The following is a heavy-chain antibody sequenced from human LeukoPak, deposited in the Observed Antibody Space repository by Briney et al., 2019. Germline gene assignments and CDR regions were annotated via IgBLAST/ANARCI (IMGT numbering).Heavy chain of an antibody. CDR2: ISSSSSYI. V-gene: IGHV3-21*01. CDR3: ARDEVGYCSGGSCYSGLY. D-gene: IGHD2-15*01. J-gene: IGHJ4*02. CDR1: GFTFSSYS. Sequence: PGGSLRLSCAASGFTFSSYSMNWVRQAPGKGLEWVSSISSSSSYIYYADSVKGRFTISRDNAKNSLYLQMNSLRAEDTAVYYCARDEVGYCSGGSCYSGLYWGQGTLVTVSS.